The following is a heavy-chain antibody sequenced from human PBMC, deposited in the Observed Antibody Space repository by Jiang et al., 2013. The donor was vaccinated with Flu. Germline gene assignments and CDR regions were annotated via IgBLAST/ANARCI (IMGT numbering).Heavy chain of an antibody. CDR2: IWYDGSNK. CDR3: ARDAEGNYYDSSGQDFDY. D-gene: IGHD3-22*01. V-gene: IGHV3-33*01. Sequence: QLVESGGGVVQPGRSLRLSCAASGFTFSSYGMHWVRQAPGKGLEWVAVIWYDGSNKYYADSVKGRFTISRDNSKNTLYLQMNSLRAEDTAVYYCARDAEGNYYDSSGQDFDYWGQGTLVTVSS. CDR1: GFTFSSYG. J-gene: IGHJ4*02.